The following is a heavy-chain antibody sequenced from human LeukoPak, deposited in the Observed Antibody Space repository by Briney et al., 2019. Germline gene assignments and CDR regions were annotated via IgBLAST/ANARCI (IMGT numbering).Heavy chain of an antibody. CDR3: AREGPPSSGYYYFDY. D-gene: IGHD3-22*01. V-gene: IGHV3-33*08. Sequence: GGSLRLSCEGSAFIFSGHWMNWVRQAPGKGLEWVAVIWYDGSNKYYADSVKGRFTISRDNSKNTLYLQMNSLRAEDTAVYYCAREGPPSSGYYYFDYWGQGTLVTVSS. CDR2: IWYDGSNK. J-gene: IGHJ4*02. CDR1: AFIFSGHW.